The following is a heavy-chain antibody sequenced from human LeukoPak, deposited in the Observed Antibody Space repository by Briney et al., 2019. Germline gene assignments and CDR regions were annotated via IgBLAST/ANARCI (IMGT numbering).Heavy chain of an antibody. CDR1: GFTFSSYS. J-gene: IGHJ3*02. CDR3: ARDFYGPIDAFDI. Sequence: GGSLRLSCAASGFTFSSYSMNWVRQAPGKGLEWASYISSSSSTIYYADSVKGRFTISRDNAKNSLYLQMNSLRAEDTAVYYCARDFYGPIDAFDIWGQGTMVTVSS. CDR2: ISSSSSTI. V-gene: IGHV3-48*01. D-gene: IGHD2/OR15-2a*01.